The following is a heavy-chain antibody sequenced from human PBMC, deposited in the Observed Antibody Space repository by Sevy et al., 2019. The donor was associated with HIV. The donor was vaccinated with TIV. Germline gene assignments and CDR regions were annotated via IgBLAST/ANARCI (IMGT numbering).Heavy chain of an antibody. J-gene: IGHJ5*02. CDR2: INPNSGGT. Sequence: ASVKVSCKASGYTFTGYYMHWVRQAPGQGLEWMGWINPNSGGTNYAQKFQGRVTMTRDTSISTAYMELSRLGSDDTAVYYCARVGSSGYYPVWVDPWGQGTLVTVSS. D-gene: IGHD3-22*01. V-gene: IGHV1-2*02. CDR3: ARVGSSGYYPVWVDP. CDR1: GYTFTGYY.